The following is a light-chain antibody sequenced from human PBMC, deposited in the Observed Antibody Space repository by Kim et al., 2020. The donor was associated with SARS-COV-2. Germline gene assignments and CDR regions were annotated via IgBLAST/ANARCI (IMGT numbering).Light chain of an antibody. J-gene: IGLJ3*02. Sequence: STELTQDPAVSVALGQTVRITCQGDSLRSYYASWYQQKPGQASVLVIYGKNNRPSEIPELFSGSRSGNTASLSITGAQAEDETDYYCNSRDSSGNHPPWVFGGGTQLTVL. CDR1: SLRSYY. CDR3: NSRDSSGNHPPWV. V-gene: IGLV3-19*01. CDR2: GKN.